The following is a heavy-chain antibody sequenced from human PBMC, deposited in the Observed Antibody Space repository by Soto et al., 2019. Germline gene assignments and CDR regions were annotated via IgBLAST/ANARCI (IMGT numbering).Heavy chain of an antibody. Sequence: GGSLRLSCAASGFTFNNAWMNWVRQAPVKGLEWVGRIRSKTAGGTTDYAAPVKGRFTISRDDSKNTLYLQMDSLKTEDTAVYYCTTDLVYNWYHFDYWGLGTLVTVSS. CDR3: TTDLVYNWYHFDY. J-gene: IGHJ4*02. V-gene: IGHV3-15*07. CDR1: GFTFNNAW. D-gene: IGHD1-20*01. CDR2: IRSKTAGGTT.